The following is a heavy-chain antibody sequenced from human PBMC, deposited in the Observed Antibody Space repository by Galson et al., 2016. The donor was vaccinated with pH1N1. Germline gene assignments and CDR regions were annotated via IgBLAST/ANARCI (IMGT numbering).Heavy chain of an antibody. CDR3: ARSRDFSFDY. J-gene: IGHJ4*02. CDR2: ISKDGNNV. Sequence: CAASGFTLSCCAMHWVRQAPGKGLECVALISKDGNNVYYADSVKGRFTISRDSSSNTLYLQMNSLRTEDTAIYYCARSRDFSFDYWGQGALVTVAS. V-gene: IGHV3-30*04. D-gene: IGHD4-11*01. CDR1: GFTLSCCA.